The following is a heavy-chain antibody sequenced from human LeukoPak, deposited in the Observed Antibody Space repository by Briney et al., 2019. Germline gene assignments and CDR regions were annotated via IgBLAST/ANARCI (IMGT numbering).Heavy chain of an antibody. CDR2: IRSKAYGGTT. CDR3: TRIGTSGGEFDY. Sequence: GGSLRLSCTASGFTFGDYAMSWVRQAPGKGLEWVGFIRSKAYGGTTEYAASVKGRFTISRDDSKSIAYLQMNSLKTEDTAVYYCTRIGTSGGEFDYWGQG. J-gene: IGHJ4*02. V-gene: IGHV3-49*04. D-gene: IGHD2-2*01. CDR1: GFTFGDYA.